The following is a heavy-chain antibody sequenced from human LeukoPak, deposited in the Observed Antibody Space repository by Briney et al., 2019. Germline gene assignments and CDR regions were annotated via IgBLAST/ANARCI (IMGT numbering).Heavy chain of an antibody. CDR3: ARGRYSSSWYYEDY. J-gene: IGHJ4*02. Sequence: GSLRPSCAASGFTVSNFYMSWVRQPPGKGLEWIGEINHSGSTNYNPSLKSRVTISVDTSKNQFSLKLSSVTAADTAVYYCARGRYSSSWYYEDYWGQGTLVTVSS. CDR2: INHSGST. V-gene: IGHV4-34*01. CDR1: GFTVSNFY. D-gene: IGHD6-13*01.